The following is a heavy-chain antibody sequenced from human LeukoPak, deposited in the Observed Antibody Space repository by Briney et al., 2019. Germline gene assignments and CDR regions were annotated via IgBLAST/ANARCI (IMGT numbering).Heavy chain of an antibody. Sequence: GGSLRLSCAASGFSVSSYEMNWVRNAPGKGREWVSYISSSGSTIYYPDSVKGRFTISRDNAKNSLYLQMNSLRAEDTAVYYCAGMTSRSGLDYWGQGTLVTVSS. V-gene: IGHV3-48*03. D-gene: IGHD6-25*01. CDR1: GFSVSSYE. CDR3: AGMTSRSGLDY. J-gene: IGHJ4*02. CDR2: ISSSGSTI.